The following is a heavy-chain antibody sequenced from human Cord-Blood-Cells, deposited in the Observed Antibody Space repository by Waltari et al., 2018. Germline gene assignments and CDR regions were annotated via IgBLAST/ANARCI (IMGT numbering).Heavy chain of an antibody. Sequence: EVQLLESGGDLVQPGGSLRLSCAASGFTFSSYAMSWVRQAPGKGLEWVSAISGSGGSTYYADSVKGRFTISRDNSKNTLYLQMNSLRAEDTAVYYCAKDQVIVVVITLDYWGQGTLVTVSS. V-gene: IGHV3-23*01. CDR2: ISGSGGST. CDR1: GFTFSSYA. CDR3: AKDQVIVVVITLDY. J-gene: IGHJ4*02. D-gene: IGHD3-22*01.